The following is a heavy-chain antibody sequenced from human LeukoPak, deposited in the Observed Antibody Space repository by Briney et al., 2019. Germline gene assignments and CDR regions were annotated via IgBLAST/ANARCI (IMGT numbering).Heavy chain of an antibody. Sequence: GGSLRLSCAASGFTFSSYAMSWVRQAPGKGLEWVSAISGSGGSTYYADSVEGRFTISRDNSKNTLYLQMNSLRAEDTAVYYCAKDPFSGGSSTSRGYFDYWGQGTLVTVSS. CDR1: GFTFSSYA. CDR2: ISGSGGST. CDR3: AKDPFSGGSSTSRGYFDY. J-gene: IGHJ4*02. V-gene: IGHV3-23*01. D-gene: IGHD2-2*01.